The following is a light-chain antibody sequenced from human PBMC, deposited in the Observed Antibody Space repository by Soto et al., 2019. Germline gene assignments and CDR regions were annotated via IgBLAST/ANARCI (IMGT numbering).Light chain of an antibody. CDR2: DTS. CDR1: TGAVTSGHY. Sequence: QAVVTQEPSLTVSPGGTVTLTCGSSTGAVTSGHYPYWYQQKPGQAPRTLIYDTSNKHSWTPARFSGSRLGGKAALTLSGAQPEDEAEYYCLLSYSGGRMVFGGGTKLTVL. CDR3: LLSYSGGRMV. J-gene: IGLJ2*01. V-gene: IGLV7-46*01.